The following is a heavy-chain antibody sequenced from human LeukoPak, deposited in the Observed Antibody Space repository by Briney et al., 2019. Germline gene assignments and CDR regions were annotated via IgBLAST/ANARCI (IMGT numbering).Heavy chain of an antibody. CDR2: IYSGGST. V-gene: IGHV3-53*01. CDR1: GFTVSSYY. D-gene: IGHD3-22*01. Sequence: GGSLRLSCAASGFTVSSYYMSWVRQAPGKGLEWVSVIYSGGSTYYADSVKGRFTISRDNSKNTLYLQMNSLRAEDTAVYYCARDPDYYDSSGYPQDAFDIWGQGTMVTVSS. J-gene: IGHJ3*02. CDR3: ARDPDYYDSSGYPQDAFDI.